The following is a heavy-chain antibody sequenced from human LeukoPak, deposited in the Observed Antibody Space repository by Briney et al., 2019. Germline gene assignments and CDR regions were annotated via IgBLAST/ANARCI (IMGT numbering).Heavy chain of an antibody. CDR1: GFTFGDYA. J-gene: IGHJ4*02. V-gene: IGHV3-49*04. CDR3: TSGYYDSSGYYSLFDY. Sequence: GGPLRLSCTASGFTFGDYAMSWVRQAPGKGLEWVGFIRSKAYGGTTEYAASVKGRFTISRDDSKSIAYLQMNSLKTEDTAVYYCTSGYYDSSGYYSLFDYWGQGTLVTVSS. CDR2: IRSKAYGGTT. D-gene: IGHD3-22*01.